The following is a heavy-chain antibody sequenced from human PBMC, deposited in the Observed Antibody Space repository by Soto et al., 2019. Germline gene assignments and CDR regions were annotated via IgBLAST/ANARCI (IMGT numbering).Heavy chain of an antibody. Sequence: QVQLVESGGGVVQPGRSLRLSCAASGFTFSSYGMHWVRQAPGKGLEWVAVISYDGSNKYYADSVKGRFTISRDNSKNTLYLQMDSLRAEDTAVYYCAKVRRVVAATPIDYWGQGTLVTVSS. V-gene: IGHV3-30*18. CDR2: ISYDGSNK. D-gene: IGHD2-15*01. J-gene: IGHJ4*02. CDR3: AKVRRVVAATPIDY. CDR1: GFTFSSYG.